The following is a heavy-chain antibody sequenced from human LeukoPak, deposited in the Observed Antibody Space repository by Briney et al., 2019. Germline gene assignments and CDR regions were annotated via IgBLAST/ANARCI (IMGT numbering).Heavy chain of an antibody. CDR2: INHSGST. Sequence: SGTLSLTCAVYGGSFSGYYWSWIRQPPGKGLEWIGEINHSGSTNYNPSLKSQVTISVDTSKNQFSLNLSSVTAADTAVYYCARGPRADDSSGYPVDYWGQGTLVTVSS. D-gene: IGHD3-22*01. J-gene: IGHJ4*02. CDR1: GGSFSGYY. CDR3: ARGPRADDSSGYPVDY. V-gene: IGHV4-34*01.